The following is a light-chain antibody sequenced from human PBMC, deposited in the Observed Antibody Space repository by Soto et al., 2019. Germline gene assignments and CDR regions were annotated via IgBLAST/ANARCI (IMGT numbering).Light chain of an antibody. CDR3: QQYYSYPYT. J-gene: IGKJ2*01. CDR2: AAS. CDR1: QGISSY. Sequence: QSPSSLSASTXXRVTITXXAXQGISSYLAWYQQKPGKAPKLLIYAASTLQSGVPSRFSGSGSGTDFTLTISCLQSEDFATYYCQQYYSYPYTFGQGTKLEIK. V-gene: IGKV1-8*01.